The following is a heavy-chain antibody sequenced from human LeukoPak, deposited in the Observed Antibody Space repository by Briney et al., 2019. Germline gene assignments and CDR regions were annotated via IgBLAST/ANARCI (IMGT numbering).Heavy chain of an antibody. CDR3: ARVHGRDAHNHTTDY. CDR1: GYTFIGYY. V-gene: IGHV1-2*06. J-gene: IGHJ4*02. D-gene: IGHD5-24*01. Sequence: ASVKVSCKASGYTFIGYYIHWVRQAPGQGLEWMGRINPNSGDTDYSQKFEGRITTTRDTSINTAYMELSSLTSDDTAICYCARVHGRDAHNHTTDYWGQGTLVTVSA. CDR2: INPNSGDT.